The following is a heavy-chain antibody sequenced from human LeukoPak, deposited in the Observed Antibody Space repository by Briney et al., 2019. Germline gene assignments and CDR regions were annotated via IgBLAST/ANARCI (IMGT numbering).Heavy chain of an antibody. D-gene: IGHD3-16*02. Sequence: SETLSLTCTVSGGSFSTDYWSWIRQPPGKGLEWIGYIYYSGYTDYNPSLKSRVTMSVDTSKNQFSLRLSSVTAADTAVYFCARAVISFAGLIAKGFASWGQGTLVTISS. CDR2: IYYSGYT. CDR1: GGSFSTDY. V-gene: IGHV4-59*01. J-gene: IGHJ4*02. CDR3: ARAVISFAGLIAKGFAS.